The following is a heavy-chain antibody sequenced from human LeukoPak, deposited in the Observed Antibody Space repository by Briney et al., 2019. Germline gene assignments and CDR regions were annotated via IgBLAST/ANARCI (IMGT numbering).Heavy chain of an antibody. CDR2: ISYSGST. D-gene: IGHD1-7*01. V-gene: IGHV4-59*12. Sequence: SETLSLTCTVSGDSISSFYWSWIRQPPGKGLEWIGYISYSGSTDYNPSLKSRVTISADTSRNQFSLKLSSVTAADTAVYYCARDYNWNSNWFDPWGQGTLVTVSS. CDR3: ARDYNWNSNWFDP. J-gene: IGHJ5*02. CDR1: GDSISSFY.